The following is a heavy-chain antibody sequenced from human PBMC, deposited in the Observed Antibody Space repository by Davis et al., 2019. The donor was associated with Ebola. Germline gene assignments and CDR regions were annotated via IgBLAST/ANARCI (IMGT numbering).Heavy chain of an antibody. D-gene: IGHD2-21*01. CDR2: FDPEDGET. J-gene: IGHJ5*02. CDR1: GYTLTELS. Sequence: ASVKVSCKVSGYTLTELSMHWVRQAPGKGLEWMGGFDPEDGETIYAQKFQGRVTMTEDTSTDTAYMELSSLRSEDTAVYYCATASANKILWWNLAWGPGTLVTVSS. CDR3: ATASANKILWWNLA. V-gene: IGHV1-24*01.